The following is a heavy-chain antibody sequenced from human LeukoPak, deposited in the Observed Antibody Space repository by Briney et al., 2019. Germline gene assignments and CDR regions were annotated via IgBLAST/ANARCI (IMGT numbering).Heavy chain of an antibody. V-gene: IGHV4-30-4*08. J-gene: IGHJ4*02. D-gene: IGHD3-3*01. CDR3: ARGSDFWSGYPKYYFDY. CDR2: IYYSGST. CDR1: GGSISSGGYY. Sequence: SETLSLTCTVSGGSISSGGYYWSWIRQPPGKGLEWIGYIYYSGSTYYNPSLKSRVTISVDTSKNQFSLKLSSVTAADTAVYYCARGSDFWSGYPKYYFDYWGQGTLVTVSS.